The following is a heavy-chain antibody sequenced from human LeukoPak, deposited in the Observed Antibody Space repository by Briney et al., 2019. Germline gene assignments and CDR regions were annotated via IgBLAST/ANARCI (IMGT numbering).Heavy chain of an antibody. CDR1: GGSISSYY. D-gene: IGHD6-13*01. CDR3: ARTPGSSSWYDYYYYYMDV. V-gene: IGHV4-59*01. Sequence: SETLSLTCTVSGGSISSYYWSWIRQPPGKGLEWIGYIYYSGSTNYNPSLKSRVTISVDTSKNQFSLKLSSVTAADTAVYYCARTPGSSSWYDYYYYYMDVWGKGTTVTVSS. CDR2: IYYSGST. J-gene: IGHJ6*03.